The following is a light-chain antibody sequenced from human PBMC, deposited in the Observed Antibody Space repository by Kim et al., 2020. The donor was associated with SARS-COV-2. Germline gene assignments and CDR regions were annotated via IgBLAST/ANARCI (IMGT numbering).Light chain of an antibody. CDR3: QAWDSSTVV. Sequence: GSPGQTASITCSGDKLGERYACWYQQRPGQSPVLVIFQDNKRPSGIPERFSGSKSGNTATLTISGTQAMDEADYYCQAWDSSTVVFGGGTQLTVL. CDR2: QDN. J-gene: IGLJ2*01. CDR1: KLGERY. V-gene: IGLV3-1*01.